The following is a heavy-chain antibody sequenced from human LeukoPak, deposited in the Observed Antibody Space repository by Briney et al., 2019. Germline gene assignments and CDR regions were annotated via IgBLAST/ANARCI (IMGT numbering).Heavy chain of an antibody. CDR2: ISGSGGST. V-gene: IGHV3-23*01. J-gene: IGHJ4*02. D-gene: IGHD5-24*01. CDR3: ARDRLATRTFDY. Sequence: PGGSLRLSCAASGFTFSSYAMSWVRQAPGKGLEWVSAISGSGGSTYYADSVKGRFTISRDNSKNTLYLQMNSLRAEDTAVYYCARDRLATRTFDYWGQGTLVTVSS. CDR1: GFTFSSYA.